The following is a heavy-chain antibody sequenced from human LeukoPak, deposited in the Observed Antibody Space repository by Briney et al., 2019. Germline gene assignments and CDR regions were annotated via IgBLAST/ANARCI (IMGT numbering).Heavy chain of an antibody. J-gene: IGHJ1*01. Sequence: SVKVSCKASGGTLSSYAISWVRQTPGQGLEWMGGIIPIFGTANYAQKFQGRVTITADESTSTAYMELSSLRSEDTAVYYCARGRYDFWSGYYTSEYFQHWGQGTLVTVSS. D-gene: IGHD3-3*01. CDR1: GGTLSSYA. V-gene: IGHV1-69*13. CDR3: ARGRYDFWSGYYTSEYFQH. CDR2: IIPIFGTA.